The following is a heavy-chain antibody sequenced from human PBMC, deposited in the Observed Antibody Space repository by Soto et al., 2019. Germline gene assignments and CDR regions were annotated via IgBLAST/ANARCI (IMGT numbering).Heavy chain of an antibody. CDR1: GFTFSSYG. CDR3: AKDWSSSWYFYYGMDV. J-gene: IGHJ6*02. CDR2: ISYDGSNK. D-gene: IGHD6-13*01. Sequence: PGGSLRLSCAASGFTFSSYGMHWVRQAPGKGLEWVAVISYDGSNKYYADSVKGRFTISRDNSKNTLYLQMNSLRAEDTAVYYCAKDWSSSWYFYYGMDVWAQGTTVTVSS. V-gene: IGHV3-30*18.